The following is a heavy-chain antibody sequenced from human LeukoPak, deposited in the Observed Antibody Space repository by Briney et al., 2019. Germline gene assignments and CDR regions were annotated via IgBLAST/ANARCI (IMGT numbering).Heavy chain of an antibody. J-gene: IGHJ4*02. D-gene: IGHD5-12*01. CDR3: TREGGYDPFEY. CDR1: GFTFSAYT. V-gene: IGHV3-69-1*01. CDR2: VSHSSDV. Sequence: GGSLRLSCAASGFTFSAYTMNWVRQAPGKGLEWVSTVSHSSDVHYSDSVKGRFTISRDNAKNTLYLQMNSLRAEDTAVYYCTREGGYDPFEYWGQGTLVTVSS.